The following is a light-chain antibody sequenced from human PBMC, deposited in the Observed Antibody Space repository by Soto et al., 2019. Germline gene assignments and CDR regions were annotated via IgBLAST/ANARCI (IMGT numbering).Light chain of an antibody. CDR2: LAS. CDR1: QTITTF. CDR3: QQGYSTPYT. V-gene: IGKV1-39*01. J-gene: IGKJ3*01. Sequence: DIQLTQSPSSLSASVGGRVTISCRASQTITTFLNWYRQKPGQAPKLLIYLASRLQSGVPSRFSGSGSGTDFTLTISSLQPEVFATYHCQQGYSTPYTFGPGTTVHI.